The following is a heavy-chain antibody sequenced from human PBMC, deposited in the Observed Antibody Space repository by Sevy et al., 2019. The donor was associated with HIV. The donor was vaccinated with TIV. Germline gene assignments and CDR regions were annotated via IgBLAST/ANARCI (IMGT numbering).Heavy chain of an antibody. CDR3: AKEWTLLSDWYGEFDY. V-gene: IGHV3-23*01. CDR2: IGNSGANT. D-gene: IGHD6-19*01. J-gene: IGHJ4*02. Sequence: GGSLRLSCAASGFTFTNYGMHWVRQAPGKGLEWVSAIGNSGANTYYADSVRGRFTVSRDNSKNTVYLQLNSLRAEDTAIYYCAKEWTLLSDWYGEFDYWGQGTLVTVSS. CDR1: GFTFTNYG.